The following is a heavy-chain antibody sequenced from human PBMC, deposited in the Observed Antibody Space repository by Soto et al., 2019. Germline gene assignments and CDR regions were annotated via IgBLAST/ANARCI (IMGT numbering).Heavy chain of an antibody. CDR2: IYYTGTT. D-gene: IGHD3-22*01. CDR3: ARDYYLGSGNLRGRYYSDMEV. V-gene: IGHV4-59*11. CDR1: GGSISYHY. J-gene: IGHJ6*01. Sequence: PSETLSLTCSVSGGSISYHYWNWIRQPPGMGLEWIGYIYYTGTTNYKPSLKSRVTISVDTSKTQFSLKLTSVTAADTAVYYCARDYYLGSGNLRGRYYSDMEVWGQGTTVTVSS.